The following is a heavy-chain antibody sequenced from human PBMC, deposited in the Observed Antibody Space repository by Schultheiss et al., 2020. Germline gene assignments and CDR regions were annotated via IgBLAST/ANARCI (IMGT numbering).Heavy chain of an antibody. CDR1: GYTFTSYD. CDR2: MNPNSGNT. Sequence: ASVKVSCKASGYTFTSYDINWVRQATGQGLEWMGWMNPNSGNTGYAQKFQGRVTMTRNTSISTAYMELSSLRSEDTAVYYCARDRSDSGGYYMDVWGKGTTVTVSS. J-gene: IGHJ6*03. V-gene: IGHV1-8*01. D-gene: IGHD1-26*01. CDR3: ARDRSDSGGYYMDV.